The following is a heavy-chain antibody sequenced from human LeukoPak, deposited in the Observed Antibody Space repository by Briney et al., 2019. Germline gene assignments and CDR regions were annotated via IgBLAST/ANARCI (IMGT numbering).Heavy chain of an antibody. Sequence: SETLSLTCTVSGGFISSYYWSWIRQSPGKGLEWIGNAYYTGSTKYNPSLKSRVTISVDTSKNQFFLKLSSVTAADAAVYYCARGYSGNYGRFDSWGQGTLVTVSS. V-gene: IGHV4-59*01. CDR1: GGFISSYY. CDR2: AYYTGST. J-gene: IGHJ4*02. CDR3: ARGYSGNYGRFDS. D-gene: IGHD1-26*01.